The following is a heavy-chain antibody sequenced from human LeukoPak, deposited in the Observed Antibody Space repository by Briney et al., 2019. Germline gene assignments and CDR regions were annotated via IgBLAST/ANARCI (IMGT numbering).Heavy chain of an antibody. V-gene: IGHV1-2*02. CDR2: INPNSGGT. CDR3: ARDRYSSGWYDY. J-gene: IGHJ4*02. D-gene: IGHD6-19*01. CDR1: GYTFTGYY. Sequence: GASVKVSCKASGYTFTGYYMHWVRQAPGQGLEWMGWINPNSGGTNYAQKFQGRVTMSRDTSISTAYMELSRLRSDDTAVYYCARDRYSSGWYDYWGQGTLVTVSS.